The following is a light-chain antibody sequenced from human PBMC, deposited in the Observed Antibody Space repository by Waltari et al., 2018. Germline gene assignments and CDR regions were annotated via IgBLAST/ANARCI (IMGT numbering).Light chain of an antibody. CDR1: QSLVPVDGNTY. J-gene: IGKJ2*01. CDR2: WVF. V-gene: IGKV2-30*02. CDR3: MQGTRWPYT. Sequence: EVVMTQSPVSLSVTLGQAASISCKSSQSLVPVDGNTYLNWFHQRPGQSPRRLIYWVFNRDSGAPDRFSGSGSGTDFTLRISRVEAEDVGVYYCMQGTRWPYTFGQGTQLDIK.